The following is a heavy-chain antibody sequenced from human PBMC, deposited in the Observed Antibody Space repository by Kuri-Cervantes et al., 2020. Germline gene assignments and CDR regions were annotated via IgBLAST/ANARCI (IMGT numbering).Heavy chain of an antibody. CDR3: VRGGSEDYYDSSEYYYYGMDV. CDR1: GFTFSNSD. J-gene: IGHJ6*02. CDR2: VSWNGSRT. V-gene: IGHV3-19*01. Sequence: GESLKISCAASGFTFSNSDMNWVRQAPGKGLEWVSGVSWNGSRTHYADSVKGRFIISRDNSRNFLYQQMNSLRPEDMAVYYCVRGGSEDYYDSSEYYYYGMDVWGQGTTVTVSS. D-gene: IGHD3-22*01.